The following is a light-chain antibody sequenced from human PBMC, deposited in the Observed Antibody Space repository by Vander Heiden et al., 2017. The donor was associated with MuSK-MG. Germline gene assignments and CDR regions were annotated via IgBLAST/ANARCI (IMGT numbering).Light chain of an antibody. J-gene: IGKJ1*01. Sequence: DIQMTQSPSSLSASVGDRVTITCRASQDIDSHVNWYQQKSGKAPEVLIFAASRLQSGVPARFSGSGSGTDFSLTITRLRPEEIATYPCQPCERLASPFGQGPPVEVK. CDR3: QPCERLASP. CDR2: AAS. V-gene: IGKV1-39*01. CDR1: QDIDSH.